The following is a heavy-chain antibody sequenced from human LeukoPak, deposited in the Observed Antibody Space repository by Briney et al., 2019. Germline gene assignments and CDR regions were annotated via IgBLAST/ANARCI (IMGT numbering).Heavy chain of an antibody. V-gene: IGHV4-38-2*01. J-gene: IGHJ4*02. Sequence: SETLSLTCAVSGYSISSGYYWGWIRQPPGKGLEWIGSIYHSGSTYYNPSLKSRVTISVDTSKNQFSLKLSSVTAADTAVYYCARQVFGVVIIDVGSDYWGQGTLVTVSS. D-gene: IGHD3-3*01. CDR3: ARQVFGVVIIDVGSDY. CDR2: IYHSGST. CDR1: GYSISSGYY.